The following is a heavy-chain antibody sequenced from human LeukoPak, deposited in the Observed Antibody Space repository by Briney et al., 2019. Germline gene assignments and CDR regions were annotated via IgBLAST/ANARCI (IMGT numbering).Heavy chain of an antibody. CDR1: GFIFRHYA. J-gene: IGHJ6*04. Sequence: GGSLRLSCSASGFIFRHYAVNWVRQSPGKGLEWVSGISGSGDSTYYADSVKGRFTVSRDNAKNSLYLQMNSLRAEDTAVYYCAELGITMIGGVWGKGTTVTISS. CDR2: ISGSGDST. D-gene: IGHD3-10*02. CDR3: AELGITMIGGV. V-gene: IGHV3-23*01.